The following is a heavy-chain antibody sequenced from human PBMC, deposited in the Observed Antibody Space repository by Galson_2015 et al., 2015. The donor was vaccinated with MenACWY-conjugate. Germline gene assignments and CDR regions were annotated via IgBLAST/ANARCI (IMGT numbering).Heavy chain of an antibody. CDR1: GGSISSYY. CDR2: IYYSGST. Sequence: ETLSLTCTVSGGSISSYYWSWIRQPPGKGLEWIGYIYYSGSTKYNPSLKSRVTISVDTSKNQFSLKLSSVTAADTAVFYCARGGYDLSYFDYWGQGTLVTVSS. J-gene: IGHJ4*02. D-gene: IGHD5-12*01. V-gene: IGHV4-59*01. CDR3: ARGGYDLSYFDY.